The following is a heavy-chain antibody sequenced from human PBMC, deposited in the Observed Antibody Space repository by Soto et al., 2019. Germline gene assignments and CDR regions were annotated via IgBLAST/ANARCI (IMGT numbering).Heavy chain of an antibody. J-gene: IGHJ6*02. V-gene: IGHV3-73*02. CDR3: FYVAGTPPGRGMDV. CDR1: GFTFSGSA. D-gene: IGHD6-19*01. Sequence: EVQLVESGGGLVQPGGSLKLSCAASGFTFSGSAMHWVRQASGKGLEWVGRIRSKANSYATAYAASVKGRFTISRDDSKITAYLQMNSLKTEDTAVYYWFYVAGTPPGRGMDVWGQGPTVTVSS. CDR2: IRSKANSYAT.